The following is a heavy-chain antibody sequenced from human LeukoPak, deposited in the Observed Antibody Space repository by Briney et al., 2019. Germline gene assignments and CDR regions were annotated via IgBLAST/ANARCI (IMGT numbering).Heavy chain of an antibody. CDR2: INPSGGST. D-gene: IGHD1-14*01. CDR1: GYSFTSYY. J-gene: IGHJ5*02. CDR3: ARETGWFDP. Sequence: ASVKVSCKASGYSFTSYYMHWVRQAPGQGLEWMGIINPSGGSTSYAQKFQGRVTMTRDMSTSTVYMELRTLRSDDTAVYYCARETGWFDPWGQGTLVTVSS. V-gene: IGHV1-46*01.